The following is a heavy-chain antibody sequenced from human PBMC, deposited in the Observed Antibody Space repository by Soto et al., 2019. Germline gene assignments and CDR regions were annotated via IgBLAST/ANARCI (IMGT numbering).Heavy chain of an antibody. J-gene: IGHJ4*02. Sequence: GSGPTLVNPTQTLTLTCTFSGFSLSTSGMCVSWIRQPPGKALEWLALIDWDDDKYYSTSLKTRLTISKDTSKNQVVLTMTNMDPVDTATYYCARTTYYYGSGSYGTVDYRGQGTLVTVSS. CDR1: GFSLSTSGMC. V-gene: IGHV2-70*01. CDR3: ARTTYYYGSGSYGTVDY. D-gene: IGHD3-10*01. CDR2: IDWDDDK.